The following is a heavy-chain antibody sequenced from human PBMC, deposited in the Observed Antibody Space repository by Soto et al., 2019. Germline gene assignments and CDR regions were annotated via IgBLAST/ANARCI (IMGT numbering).Heavy chain of an antibody. Sequence: QVQLQESGPGLVKPSQTLSLTCTVSGGSISSGDYYWSWIRQHPGKGLEWIASIYSSGSTYYNPSLRSRLTISVDTSNNQFSLTLRSVTAADTAVYYCARGLLAFAPWGQGALVTVSS. D-gene: IGHD2-21*01. CDR3: ARGLLAFAP. V-gene: IGHV4-31*03. CDR1: GGSISSGDYY. J-gene: IGHJ5*02. CDR2: IYSSGST.